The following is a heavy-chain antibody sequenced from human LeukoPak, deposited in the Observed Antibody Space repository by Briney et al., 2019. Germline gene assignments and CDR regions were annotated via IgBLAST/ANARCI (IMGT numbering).Heavy chain of an antibody. CDR1: GFTFSRYV. J-gene: IGHJ4*02. CDR3: ANDGSSRPFDY. D-gene: IGHD6-6*01. Sequence: GGSLRLSCAASGFTFSRYVMTWVRQAPGKGLEWASSISASGDSTFHADSVKGRFAISRDNSKNTLYLQMNNLRAEDTALYYCANDGSSRPFDYWGQGTLVTVSS. CDR2: ISASGDST. V-gene: IGHV3-23*01.